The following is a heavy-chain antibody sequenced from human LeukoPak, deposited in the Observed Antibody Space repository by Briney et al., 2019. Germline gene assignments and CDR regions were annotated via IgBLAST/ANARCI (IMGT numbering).Heavy chain of an antibody. CDR2: IFRTGST. V-gene: IGHV4-34*12. J-gene: IGHJ5*01. Sequence: SETLSLTCAVYGGSFSGYYWGWIRQPPGKGLEWIGSIFRTGSTYYSASLKSRVSISVDTSKNHIALKLTSVTAADTAVYFCARRVGFYGSGSLNYFDPWGQGILVSVS. CDR1: GGSFSGYY. CDR3: ARRVGFYGSGSLNYFDP. D-gene: IGHD3-10*01.